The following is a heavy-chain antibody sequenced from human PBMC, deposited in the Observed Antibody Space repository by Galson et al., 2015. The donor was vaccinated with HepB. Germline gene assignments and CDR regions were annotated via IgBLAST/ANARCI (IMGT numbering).Heavy chain of an antibody. V-gene: IGHV3-7*03. J-gene: IGHJ3*02. CDR3: AREADSAVAVRGDAFDI. Sequence: SYGMHWVRQAPGKGLEWVANIKQDGSEKYYVDSVKGRFTISRDNAKNSLYLQMNSLRAEDTAVYYCAREADSAVAVRGDAFDIWGQGTMVTVSS. CDR2: IKQDGSEK. D-gene: IGHD6-19*01. CDR1: SYG.